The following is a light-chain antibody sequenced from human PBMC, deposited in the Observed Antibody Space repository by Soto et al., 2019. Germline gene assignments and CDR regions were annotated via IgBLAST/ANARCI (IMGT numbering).Light chain of an antibody. Sequence: LIRLVSVSGSPRQSITISCSGTSSWGGSDDLFFGYQQHTINAPKLTIYEVTKPASRVSHPFSGSTSGHRASLTISGLEEEDEADYYSCSSAGSSGYDVAPGTKVTVL. CDR2: EVT. J-gene: IGLJ1*01. CDR1: SSWGGSDDL. CDR3: CSSAGSSGYD. V-gene: IGLV2-23*02.